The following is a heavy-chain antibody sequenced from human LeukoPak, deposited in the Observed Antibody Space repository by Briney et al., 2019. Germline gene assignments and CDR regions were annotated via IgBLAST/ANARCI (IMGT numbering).Heavy chain of an antibody. CDR2: IYTSGST. J-gene: IGHJ5*02. CDR1: GGSISSYY. V-gene: IGHV4-4*07. CDR3: ASLPDRYCSSTSCLGP. Sequence: PSETLSLTCTVSGGSISSYYWSWIRQPAGKGLEWIGRIYTSGSTNYNPSLKSRVTMSVDTSKNQFSLKLSSVTAADTAVYYCASLPDRYCSSTSCLGPWGQGTLVTVSS. D-gene: IGHD2-2*01.